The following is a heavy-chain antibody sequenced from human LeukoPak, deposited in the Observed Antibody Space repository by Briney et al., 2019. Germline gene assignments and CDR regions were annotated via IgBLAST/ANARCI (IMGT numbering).Heavy chain of an antibody. CDR1: GYTFTSYA. CDR2: INAGNGNT. Sequence: ASVKVSCKASGYTFTSYAMHWVRQAPGQRLEWMGWINAGNGNTKYSQKFQGRVTITRDTSASTAYMELSSLRSEDTAVYYCARDRGPRWFGESIEWFDPWGQGTLVTVSS. D-gene: IGHD3-10*01. V-gene: IGHV1-3*01. J-gene: IGHJ5*02. CDR3: ARDRGPRWFGESIEWFDP.